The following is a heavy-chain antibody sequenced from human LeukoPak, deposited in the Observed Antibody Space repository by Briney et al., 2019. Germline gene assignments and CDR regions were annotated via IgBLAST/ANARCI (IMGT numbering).Heavy chain of an antibody. D-gene: IGHD3-22*01. CDR2: IYRGGST. Sequence: AGGSLRLSCAASGFTVSSNYMSWVRQAPGKGLEWVSVIYRGGSTYYADSVKGRFTISRDNSKNTLYLQMNSLRAEDTAVYYCARDLPYYYDSSGYLDYYYGMDVWGQGTTVTVSS. CDR3: ARDLPYYYDSSGYLDYYYGMDV. V-gene: IGHV3-53*01. CDR1: GFTVSSNY. J-gene: IGHJ6*02.